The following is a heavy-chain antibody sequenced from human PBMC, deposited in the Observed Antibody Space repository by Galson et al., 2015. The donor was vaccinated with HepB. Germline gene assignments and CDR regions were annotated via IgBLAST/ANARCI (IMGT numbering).Heavy chain of an antibody. V-gene: IGHV6-1*01. CDR1: GDSVSSNSAA. CDR3: ARGVTPPRDLWFGELLSPYGMDV. Sequence: CAISGDSVSSNSAAWNWIRQSPSRGLEWLGRTYYRSKWYNDYAVSVKSRITINPDTSKNQFSLQLNSVTPEDTAVYYCARGVTPPRDLWFGELLSPYGMDVWGQGTTVTVSS. D-gene: IGHD3-10*01. J-gene: IGHJ6*02. CDR2: TYYRSKWYN.